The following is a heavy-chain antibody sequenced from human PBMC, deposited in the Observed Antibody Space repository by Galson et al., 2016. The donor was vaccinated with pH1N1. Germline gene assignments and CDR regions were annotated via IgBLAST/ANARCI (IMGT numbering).Heavy chain of an antibody. CDR2: IYPGDSDT. D-gene: IGHD2-21*02. V-gene: IGHV5-51*03. J-gene: IGHJ4*02. CDR3: ARHRGGGGGDSSYFDY. CDR1: GYDFSNYW. Sequence: QSGAEVKKPGESLKISCTGSGYDFSNYWIGWVRQMPGKGLEWMGIIYPGDSDTRYSPSFQGQVTISADKSIDTAFLQWNSLKASATAMYYCARHRGGGGGDSSYFDYWGQGALVTVSS.